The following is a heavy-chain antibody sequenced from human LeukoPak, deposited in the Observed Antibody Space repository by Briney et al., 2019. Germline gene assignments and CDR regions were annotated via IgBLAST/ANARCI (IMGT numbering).Heavy chain of an antibody. CDR3: GRGHWGLDY. Sequence: GGSLRLSCVGSGYTFSDFEMNWVRQAPGKGLEWVSYIGNSGSSIYYADSVKGRFTTSRDNAKSSLYLQMNSLRAEDTAVYYCGRGHWGLDYWGQGALVTVSS. CDR1: GYTFSDFE. V-gene: IGHV3-48*03. D-gene: IGHD7-27*01. CDR2: IGNSGSSI. J-gene: IGHJ4*02.